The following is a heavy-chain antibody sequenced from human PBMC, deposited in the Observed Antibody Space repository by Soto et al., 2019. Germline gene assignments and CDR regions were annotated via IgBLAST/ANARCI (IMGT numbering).Heavy chain of an antibody. J-gene: IGHJ6*02. CDR1: GGSISSGGYY. Sequence: SETLSLTCTVSGGSISSGGYYWSWIRQHPGKGLEWIGYIYYSGSTYYNPSLKSRVTISVDTSKNQFSLKLSSVTAADTAVYYCARDWHYDFWSGNDYGMDVWGQGTTVTVSS. D-gene: IGHD3-3*01. CDR3: ARDWHYDFWSGNDYGMDV. CDR2: IYYSGST. V-gene: IGHV4-31*03.